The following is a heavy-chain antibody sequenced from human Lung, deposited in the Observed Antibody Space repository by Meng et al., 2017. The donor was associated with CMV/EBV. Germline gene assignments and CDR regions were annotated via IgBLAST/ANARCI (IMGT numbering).Heavy chain of an antibody. CDR3: ASWNDIDDYMYSFDY. J-gene: IGHJ4*02. CDR2: ISGTSDYT. D-gene: IGHD1-1*01. Sequence: GEXXRISCAGSGLSFNRHSLNWVRQTPGKGLEWVSRISGTSDYTWYADSVKGRFTISRDNARSSLYLQMNSLRPEDTAVYYCASWNDIDDYMYSFDYWVQGVXVTVSS. V-gene: IGHV3-21*06. CDR1: GLSFNRHS.